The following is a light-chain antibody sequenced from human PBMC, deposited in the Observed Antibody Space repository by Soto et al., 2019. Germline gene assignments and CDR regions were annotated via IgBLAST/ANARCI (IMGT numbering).Light chain of an antibody. J-gene: IGLJ1*01. V-gene: IGLV2-8*01. CDR2: DVS. CDR1: RSNIGSYDF. Sequence: QSVLTQPPSASGSPGQSVTISCAGSRSNIGSYDFVAWYQQHPGKAPKLIIYDVSERPSGVPDRFSGSKSGTAASLTVSGLQDEDEADYYCSSYEGRNNYVFGTGTKVTV. CDR3: SSYEGRNNYV.